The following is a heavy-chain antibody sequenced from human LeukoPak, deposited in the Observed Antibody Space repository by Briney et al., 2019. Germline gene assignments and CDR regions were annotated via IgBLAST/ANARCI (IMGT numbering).Heavy chain of an antibody. D-gene: IGHD3-22*01. Sequence: GGSLRLSCVVSGFTFSPYSMNWVRQAPGKGLEWVAYISGRTSTIYYADSVYGRFTISRDNAKNSLYLQMNSLRAEDTAVYYCAKGPTHYRVWDDYDSTVLSYWGQGTLVTVSS. CDR2: ISGRTSTI. CDR3: AKGPTHYRVWDDYDSTVLSY. V-gene: IGHV3-48*01. CDR1: GFTFSPYS. J-gene: IGHJ4*02.